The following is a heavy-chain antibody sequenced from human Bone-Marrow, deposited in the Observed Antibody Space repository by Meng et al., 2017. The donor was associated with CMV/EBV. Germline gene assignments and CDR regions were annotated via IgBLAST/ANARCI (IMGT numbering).Heavy chain of an antibody. CDR3: ASGTYCSSTSCTNAFDI. Sequence: GGSLRLSCAASGFTFSSYAMSWVRQAPGKGLEWVSVIYSGGSTYYADSVKGRFTMSRDNSKNTVYLQMNSLRAEDTAVYYCASGTYCSSTSCTNAFDIWGQGTMVTVSS. D-gene: IGHD2-2*01. J-gene: IGHJ3*02. CDR2: IYSGGST. CDR1: GFTFSSYA. V-gene: IGHV3-66*02.